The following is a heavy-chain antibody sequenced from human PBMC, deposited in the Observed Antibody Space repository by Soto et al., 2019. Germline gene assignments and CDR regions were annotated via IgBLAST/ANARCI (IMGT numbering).Heavy chain of an antibody. J-gene: IGHJ4*02. CDR2: IFSSGST. CDR3: ARQRRDFDY. V-gene: IGHV4-59*08. CDR1: GGSISNYY. Sequence: SETLSLTCTVSGGSISNYYWSWIRQPPGKGLQWIGYIFSSGSTNYNPSLKSRVTISVNTSKNQFSLNLNSVTAADTAVYYCARQRRDFDYWGQGSLVTAPQ.